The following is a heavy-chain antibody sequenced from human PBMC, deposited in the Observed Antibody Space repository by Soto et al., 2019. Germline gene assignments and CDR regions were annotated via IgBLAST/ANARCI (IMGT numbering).Heavy chain of an antibody. D-gene: IGHD5-12*01. J-gene: IGHJ4*02. CDR1: GPTFIAYY. V-gene: IGHV1-2*02. Sequence: QLVQSGAEVKKPGASVKVSCKTSGPTFIAYYIHWVRQAPGQGLEWMGWIDPKSGGTTYEQKFLGRVTMTRDASINTSYIELNRLTSDDTPVYYCEIVSVDVQEWGQGTLLTVSS. CDR2: IDPKSGGT. CDR3: EIVSVDVQE.